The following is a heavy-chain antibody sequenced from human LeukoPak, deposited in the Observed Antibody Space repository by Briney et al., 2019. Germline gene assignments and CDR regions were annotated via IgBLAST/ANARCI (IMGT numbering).Heavy chain of an antibody. Sequence: PSETLSLTCTVSGGSISSYYWSWIRQPPGKGLEWIGYIYYSGSTNYNPSLKSRVTISVDTSKNQFSLKLSSVTAADTAVYYCARVSEETSGPLGAFDIWGQGTMVTVSS. CDR1: GGSISSYY. J-gene: IGHJ3*02. V-gene: IGHV4-59*01. CDR2: IYYSGST. CDR3: ARVSEETSGPLGAFDI. D-gene: IGHD3-3*01.